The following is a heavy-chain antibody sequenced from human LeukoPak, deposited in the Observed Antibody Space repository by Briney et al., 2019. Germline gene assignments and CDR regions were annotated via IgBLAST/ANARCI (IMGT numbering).Heavy chain of an antibody. Sequence: PGGSLRLSCAASGFIFSSNSMNWVRQAPGKGLEWVSVIYSGGRTYYADSVKGRFTTSRDNSKNTLYLQMNSLRAEDTAVYCCGKPIDGCETFDICGQGTMVTVSS. D-gene: IGHD2-21*01. CDR1: GFIFSSNS. CDR2: IYSGGRT. V-gene: IGHV3-66*04. CDR3: GKPIDGCETFDI. J-gene: IGHJ3*02.